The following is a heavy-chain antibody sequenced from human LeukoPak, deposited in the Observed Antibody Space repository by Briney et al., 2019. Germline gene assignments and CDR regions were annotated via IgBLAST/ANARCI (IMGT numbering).Heavy chain of an antibody. V-gene: IGHV4-38-2*01. J-gene: IGHJ4*02. CDR3: ARSGYSSGWLFDY. CDR1: GYSISSGYY. CDR2: IYHSGST. D-gene: IGHD6-19*01. Sequence: SETLSLTCAVSGYSISSGYYWGWIRQPPGKGLEWIGSIYHSGSTYYNPSLKSRDTISVDTSKNQFSLKLSAVTAADTAVYYCARSGYSSGWLFDYWGQGTLVTVSS.